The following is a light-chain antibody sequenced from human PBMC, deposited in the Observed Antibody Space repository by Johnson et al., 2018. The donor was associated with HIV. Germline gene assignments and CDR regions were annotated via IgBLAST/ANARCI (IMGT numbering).Light chain of an antibody. J-gene: IGLJ1*01. V-gene: IGLV1-51*01. CDR2: DNN. CDR3: GTWDSSLCAYV. CDR1: SSNIGNNY. Sequence: QSVLTQPPSVSAAPGQKVTISCSGSSSNIGNNYVSWYQQLPGTAPKLLIYDNNKRPPGIHDRFSGSKSGTSATLGITGLQTGDEADYYCGTWDSSLCAYVFGTVPKVTVL.